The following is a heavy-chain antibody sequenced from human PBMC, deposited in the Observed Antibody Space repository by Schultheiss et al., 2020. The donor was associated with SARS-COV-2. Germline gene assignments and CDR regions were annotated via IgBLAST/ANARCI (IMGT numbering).Heavy chain of an antibody. D-gene: IGHD6-13*01. CDR3: ARETAVGSVFDY. CDR2: IYYSGSS. CDR1: GDSITSYY. Sequence: SETLSLTCTVSGDSITSYYWSWIRQPPGKGLEWIGYIYYSGSSNYDPSLKSQVTISVDTSKNQLSLKLSSVTAADTAVYYCARETAVGSVFDYWGQGTLVTVSS. J-gene: IGHJ4*02. V-gene: IGHV4-59*01.